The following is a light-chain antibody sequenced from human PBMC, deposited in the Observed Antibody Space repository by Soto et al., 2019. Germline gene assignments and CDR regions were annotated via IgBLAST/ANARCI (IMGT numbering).Light chain of an antibody. Sequence: QSALTQPRSVSGSPGQSVTISCTGTSSDVGFYNYVSWYQQHPGKAPKLLIYDVTKRPSGVPDRFSGSKSGNTASLTISGLQAEDEADFYCCSYAGSFNFYVFGTGTQLTVL. CDR1: SSDVGFYNY. V-gene: IGLV2-11*01. CDR2: DVT. J-gene: IGLJ1*01. CDR3: CSYAGSFNFYV.